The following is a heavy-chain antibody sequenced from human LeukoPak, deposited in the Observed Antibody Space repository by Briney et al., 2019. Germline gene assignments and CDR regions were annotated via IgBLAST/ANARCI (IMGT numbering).Heavy chain of an antibody. CDR2: IWYDGVNK. D-gene: IGHD6-6*01. Sequence: PGGSLRLSCAASGFSFSNYGMTWVRQAPGKGLEWVAVIWYDGVNKYYADSVKGRFTISRDNSKNTLYLQMNSLRPEDTAVYHGAREVETRPDYWGQGSLVIVSS. V-gene: IGHV3-33*08. CDR3: AREVETRPDY. J-gene: IGHJ4*02. CDR1: GFSFSNYG.